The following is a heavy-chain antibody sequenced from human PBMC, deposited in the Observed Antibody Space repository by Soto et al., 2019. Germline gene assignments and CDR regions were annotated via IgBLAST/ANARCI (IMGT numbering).Heavy chain of an antibody. CDR3: ARHGGARLRFLEWLGGFDP. V-gene: IGHV4-39*01. CDR2: IYYSGST. D-gene: IGHD3-3*01. Sequence: QLQLQESGPGLVKPSETLSLTCTVSGGSISSSSYYWGWIRQPPGKGLEWIGSIYYSGSTYYNPSLKRRVTLSVDTSKNQFSLKLSSVTAADTAVYYCARHGGARLRFLEWLGGFDPWGQGTLVTVSS. CDR1: GGSISSSSYY. J-gene: IGHJ5*02.